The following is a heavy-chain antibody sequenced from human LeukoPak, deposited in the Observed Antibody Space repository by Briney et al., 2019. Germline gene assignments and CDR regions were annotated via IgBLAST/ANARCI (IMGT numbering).Heavy chain of an antibody. CDR3: AAKSNSSFDY. D-gene: IGHD4-11*01. J-gene: IGHJ4*02. V-gene: IGHV4-39*01. CDR1: GGSISSSSYY. Sequence: ETLSLTCTVSGGSISSSSYYWGWIRQPPGKGLEWIGSIYYSGSTYYNPSLKSRVTISVDTSKNQFSLKLSSVTAADTAVYYCAAKSNSSFDYWGQGTLVTVSS. CDR2: IYYSGST.